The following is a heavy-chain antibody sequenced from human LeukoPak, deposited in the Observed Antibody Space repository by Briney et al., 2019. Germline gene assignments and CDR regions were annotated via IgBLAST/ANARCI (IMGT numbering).Heavy chain of an antibody. J-gene: IGHJ4*02. D-gene: IGHD6-19*01. CDR2: IYNSGSKT. V-gene: IGHV3-23*05. Sequence: PGGSLRLSSTASGFSFSTYSMTWVRQGPGKGLEWVSSIYNSGSKTFYADSVKGRFTISRDNSKNTLYLQMNSLTAEDTAIYYCSKDVVPDSGWDLDYWGQGTLVTVSS. CDR3: SKDVVPDSGWDLDY. CDR1: GFSFSTYS.